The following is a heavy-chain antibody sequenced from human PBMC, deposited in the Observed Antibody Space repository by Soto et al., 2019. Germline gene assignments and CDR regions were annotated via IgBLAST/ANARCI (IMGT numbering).Heavy chain of an antibody. V-gene: IGHV4-34*01. J-gene: IGHJ1*01. CDR3: ARVPPGPRYFHQ. CDR1: DGSLSGYY. CDR2: ISQDGST. Sequence: QVQLQQWGAGLLKPSETLSLTCAIYDGSLSGYYWSWLRQTPRKGLEWIGEISQDGSTFYNPSLPSRVILLVGTSKNPFSLNPTSVAAADPAVFYCARVPPGPRYFHQWGQGTLVTVSS.